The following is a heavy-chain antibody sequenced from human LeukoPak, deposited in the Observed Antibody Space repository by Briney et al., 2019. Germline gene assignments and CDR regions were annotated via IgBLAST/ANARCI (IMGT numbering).Heavy chain of an antibody. J-gene: IGHJ4*02. D-gene: IGHD3-10*01. Sequence: PGGSLRLSCAASGFTFSTYGMHWDRQAPGKGLEWVAVIWYDGSYKYYADSVKGRFTISRDDSKNTLHLQMNSLTAEDTAVYYCARGLFYGSGSPIDYWGQGSLVTVFS. CDR2: IWYDGSYK. CDR1: GFTFSTYG. V-gene: IGHV3-33*01. CDR3: ARGLFYGSGSPIDY.